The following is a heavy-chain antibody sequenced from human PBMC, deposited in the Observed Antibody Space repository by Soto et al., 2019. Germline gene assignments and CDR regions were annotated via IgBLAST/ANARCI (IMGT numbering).Heavy chain of an antibody. V-gene: IGHV4-39*01. J-gene: IGHJ2*01. D-gene: IGHD3-9*01. CDR3: ARHDDILTGYHFGWYFDL. CDR1: GGSISSSSYY. Sequence: QLQLQESGPGLVKPSETLSLTCTVSGGSISSSSYYWGWIRQPPGKGLEWIGSIYYSGSTYYNPSLKSRVTISVDTSKHQFSLKLSSVTAADTAVYYCARHDDILTGYHFGWYFDLWGRGTLVTVSS. CDR2: IYYSGST.